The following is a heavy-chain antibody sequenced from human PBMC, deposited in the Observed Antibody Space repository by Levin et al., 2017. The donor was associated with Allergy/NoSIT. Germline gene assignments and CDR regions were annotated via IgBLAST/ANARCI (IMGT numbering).Heavy chain of an antibody. D-gene: IGHD2-2*01. Sequence: SETLSLTCTVSGGFISSSSYYWGWIRQPPGKGLEWTGSIHYSGSTYYNPSLKSRVTISVDTSKNQFSLKLSSVTAADTAVYYCARGGASSVDYWGQGTLVTVSS. V-gene: IGHV4-39*01. CDR3: ARGGASSVDY. CDR2: IHYSGST. J-gene: IGHJ4*02. CDR1: GGFISSSSYY.